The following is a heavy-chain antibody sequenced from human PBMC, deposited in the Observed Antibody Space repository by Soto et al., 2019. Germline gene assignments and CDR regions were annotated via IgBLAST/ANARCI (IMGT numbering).Heavy chain of an antibody. CDR1: GFTFSSYG. D-gene: IGHD6-13*01. CDR2: ISYDETNK. J-gene: IGHJ4*02. Sequence: QVQLVESGGGVVQPGRSLRLSCAASGFTFSSYGMHWVRQAPGKGLEWVALISYDETNKYYADSVKGRFTISRDNSKNTLFLQMNRLRVEDTAVYYCAKRGAAAGDFDYWGQGTLVTVSS. CDR3: AKRGAAAGDFDY. V-gene: IGHV3-30*18.